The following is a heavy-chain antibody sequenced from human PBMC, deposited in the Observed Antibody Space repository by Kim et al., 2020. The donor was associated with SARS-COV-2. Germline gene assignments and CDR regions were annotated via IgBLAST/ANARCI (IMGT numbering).Heavy chain of an antibody. J-gene: IGHJ3*02. Sequence: GGSLRLSCAASGFTFSSYAMHWVRQAPGKGLEWVAVISYDGSNKYYADSVKGRFTISRDNSKNTLYLQMNSLRAEDTAVYYCARPSDYYGSGSYFVPFD. CDR3: ARPSDYYGSGSYFVPFD. CDR1: GFTFSSYA. V-gene: IGHV3-30*04. CDR2: ISYDGSNK. D-gene: IGHD3-10*01.